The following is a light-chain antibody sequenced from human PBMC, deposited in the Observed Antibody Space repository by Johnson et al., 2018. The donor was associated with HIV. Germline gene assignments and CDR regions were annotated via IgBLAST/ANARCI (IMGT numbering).Light chain of an antibody. CDR1: NSNIGNNY. CDR2: GNT. CDR3: GTWDSSLSAYV. Sequence: QSILTQPPSVSAAPGQKVTISCSGSNSNIGNNYVSWYQQLPGTAPKLLIYGNTKRPSGIPDRFSGSKSGTSATLGITGLQTGDEADYYCGTWDSSLSAYVFGTGTKVTVL. V-gene: IGLV1-51*01. J-gene: IGLJ1*01.